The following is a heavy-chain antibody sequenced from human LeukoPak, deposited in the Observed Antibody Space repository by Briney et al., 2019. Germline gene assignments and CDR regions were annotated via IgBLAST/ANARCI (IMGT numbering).Heavy chain of an antibody. V-gene: IGHV3-48*03. CDR3: ARDPIQSCSSTSCYGYYFDY. Sequence: GGSLRLSCAASGFTFSSYEMNWVRQAPGKGLEWVSYISSSGSTIYYADSVKGRFTISRDNAKNSLYLQMNSLRAEDTAVYYCARDPIQSCSSTSCYGYYFDYWGQGTLVTVSS. J-gene: IGHJ4*02. CDR2: ISSSGSTI. CDR1: GFTFSSYE. D-gene: IGHD2-2*01.